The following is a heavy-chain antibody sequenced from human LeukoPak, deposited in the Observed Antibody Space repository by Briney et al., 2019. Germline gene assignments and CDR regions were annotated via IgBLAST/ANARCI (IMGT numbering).Heavy chain of an antibody. CDR1: GFTFSSYA. V-gene: IGHV3-23*01. CDR2: ISGSGGST. D-gene: IGHD3-22*01. J-gene: IGHJ3*02. CDR3: ATPMYYYDSSGYAYAFDI. Sequence: QTGGSLRLSCAASGFTFSSYAMSWVRQAPGKGLAWVSAISGSGGSTYHADSAKGRSTISRENAKNTMYLQMNSRRAEDTAVYYCATPMYYYDSSGYAYAFDIWGQGTMVTVSS.